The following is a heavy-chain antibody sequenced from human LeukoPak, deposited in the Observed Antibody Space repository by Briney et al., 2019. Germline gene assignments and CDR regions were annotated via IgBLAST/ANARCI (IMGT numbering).Heavy chain of an antibody. J-gene: IGHJ4*02. D-gene: IGHD2-15*01. V-gene: IGHV4-59*08. Sequence: SETLSLTCTVSGGSISSYYWSWIRQPPGKGLEWIGYIYYSGTTNYNPSLKSRVTISVDTSKNQFFLKLSSVTAADTAVYYCARQGGYCSGGSCYSKYYFDYWGQGTLVTVSS. CDR2: IYYSGTT. CDR1: GGSISSYY. CDR3: ARQGGYCSGGSCYSKYYFDY.